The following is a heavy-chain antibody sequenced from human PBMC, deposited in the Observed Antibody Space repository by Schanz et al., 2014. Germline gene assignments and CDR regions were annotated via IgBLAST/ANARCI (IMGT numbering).Heavy chain of an antibody. CDR1: GFTFSNHA. CDR3: AKDFTGSGIFFNS. CDR2: INSDGSTT. J-gene: IGHJ5*01. Sequence: EVQLVESGGGLVQPGGSLRLSCATSGFTFSNHAMSWVRQAPGKGLVWVSRINSDGSTTIYADSVRGRFTISRDNSRNTLYLQMNSLRAEDTAVYYCAKDFTGSGIFFNSWGQGTLVSVSS. D-gene: IGHD3-10*01. V-gene: IGHV3-23*04.